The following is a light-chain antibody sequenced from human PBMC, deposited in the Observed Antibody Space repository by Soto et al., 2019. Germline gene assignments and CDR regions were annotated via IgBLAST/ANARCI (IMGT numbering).Light chain of an antibody. CDR3: CSYAGSRTFVV. J-gene: IGLJ2*01. CDR1: SSDVGSHNL. CDR2: EGS. Sequence: QSALTQPASVSGSPGQSITIPCTGTSSDVGSHNLVSWYQQHPGKAPKLMIYEGSKRPSGVSDRFSGSKSRNTASLTISGLQAEDEADYYCCSYAGSRTFVVFGGGTKLTVL. V-gene: IGLV2-23*01.